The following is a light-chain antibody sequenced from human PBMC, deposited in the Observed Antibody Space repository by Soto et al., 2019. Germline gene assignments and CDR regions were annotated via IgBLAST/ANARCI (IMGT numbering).Light chain of an antibody. V-gene: IGKV3-11*01. CDR3: QQYKSWRT. J-gene: IGKJ1*01. Sequence: EVMLTQSPATLSLSPGERATLSCRASQSVSRFLAWYQHKPGQAPRLLISDASNRATGIPARFSGSGSGTEFTLTISSLEPEDFGVYYCQQYKSWRTFGQGTNVEIK. CDR1: QSVSRF. CDR2: DAS.